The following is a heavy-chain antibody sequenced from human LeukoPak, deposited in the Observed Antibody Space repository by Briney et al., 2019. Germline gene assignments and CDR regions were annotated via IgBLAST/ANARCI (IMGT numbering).Heavy chain of an antibody. Sequence: GGSLRLSCAASGFTFSSYGLSWVRQAPGKGLEWVSGISGNGGTTYYADSVKGRFTISRDNSKNTFWLQMNSLRAEDTAVYYCAKGVTTSRIAATGTAMNVWGKGTTVTISS. J-gene: IGHJ6*03. V-gene: IGHV3-23*01. CDR3: AKGVTTSRIAATGTAMNV. CDR2: ISGNGGTT. D-gene: IGHD6-13*01. CDR1: GFTFSSYG.